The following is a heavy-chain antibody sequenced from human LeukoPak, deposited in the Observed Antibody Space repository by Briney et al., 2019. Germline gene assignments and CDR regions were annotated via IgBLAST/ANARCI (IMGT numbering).Heavy chain of an antibody. Sequence: GGSLRLSCAASGFTFRDFAMNWVRQAPGKGLEWVSIISRSGEISYHANSVTGRFTISKDNSKSTLYLQMNSLKAEDTAVYFCAKSDDNSNFHLTGYLDYWGQGTLVSVSS. CDR3: AKSDDNSNFHLTGYLDY. V-gene: IGHV3-23*01. D-gene: IGHD3-22*01. CDR2: ISRSGEIS. J-gene: IGHJ4*02. CDR1: GFTFRDFA.